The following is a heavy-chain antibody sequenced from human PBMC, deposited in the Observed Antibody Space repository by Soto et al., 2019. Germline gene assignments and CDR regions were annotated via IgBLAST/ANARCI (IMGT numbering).Heavy chain of an antibody. D-gene: IGHD3-22*01. J-gene: IGHJ4*02. CDR2: IIPIFGTA. CDR3: ASHYDSSGYYYRGLDY. Sequence: SVKVSCKASGVTFSSYASSWVRQAPGQGLEWMGGIIPIFGTADYAQKFQGRVTITADESTSTGNMELSSLRSEDTAVYYCASHYDSSGYYYRGLDYWGQGTLVNVSS. V-gene: IGHV1-69*13. CDR1: GVTFSSYA.